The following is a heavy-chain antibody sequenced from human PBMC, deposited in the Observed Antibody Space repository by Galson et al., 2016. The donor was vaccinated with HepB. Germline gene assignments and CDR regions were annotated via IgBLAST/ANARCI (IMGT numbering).Heavy chain of an antibody. V-gene: IGHV3-74*01. D-gene: IGHD3-10*01. J-gene: IGHJ5*02. CDR2: INSDGSTT. Sequence: SLRLSCAASGFTFSSYWMHWVRQSPEEGLVWVSHINSDGSTTAYAAPVKGRLTIPRDNAKKTLYLQMNSLRVEDTAVYYCARDPLLWGHWFDPWGQGTLVTVSS. CDR1: GFTFSSYW. CDR3: ARDPLLWGHWFDP.